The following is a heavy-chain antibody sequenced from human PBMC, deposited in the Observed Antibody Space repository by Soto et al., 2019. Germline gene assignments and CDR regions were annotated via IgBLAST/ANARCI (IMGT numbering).Heavy chain of an antibody. D-gene: IGHD2-2*01. Sequence: QVQLVQSGAEVKKPGSSVKVSCKASGGTFSSYTISWVRQAPGQGLEWMGRIIPILGIANYAQKFQGRVTISADKATSTAYMELRSPRSEDPAVYYCARDPRYCSSTSCYELSVGLFDPWGQGTLVTVSS. CDR2: IIPILGIA. V-gene: IGHV1-69*08. CDR3: ARDPRYCSSTSCYELSVGLFDP. CDR1: GGTFSSYT. J-gene: IGHJ5*02.